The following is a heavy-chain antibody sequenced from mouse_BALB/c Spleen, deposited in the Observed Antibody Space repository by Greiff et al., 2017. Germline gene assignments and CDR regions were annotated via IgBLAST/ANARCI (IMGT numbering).Heavy chain of an antibody. J-gene: IGHJ4*01. Sequence: QVHVKQSGAELAKPGASVKMSCKASGYTFTSYWMHWVKQRPGQGLEWIGYINPSTGYTEYNQKFKDKATLTADKSSSTAYMQLSSLTSEDSAVYYCARWGRDAMDYWGQGTSVTVSS. CDR3: ARWGRDAMDY. CDR1: GYTFTSYW. V-gene: IGHV1-7*01. CDR2: INPSTGYT.